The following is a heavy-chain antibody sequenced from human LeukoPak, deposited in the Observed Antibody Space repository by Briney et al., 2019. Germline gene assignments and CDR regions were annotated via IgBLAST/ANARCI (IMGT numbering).Heavy chain of an antibody. D-gene: IGHD6-19*01. CDR3: TTDGIAPGYSSGWTDY. J-gene: IGHJ4*02. CDR1: GLTFRNYA. CDR2: IKSKTDGGTT. Sequence: GGSLRLSCVGSGLTFRNYAMSWVRQAPGKGLEWVGRIKSKTDGGTTDYAAPVKGRFTISRDDSKNTLYLQMNSLKTEDTAVYYCTTDGIAPGYSSGWTDYWGQGTLVTVSS. V-gene: IGHV3-15*01.